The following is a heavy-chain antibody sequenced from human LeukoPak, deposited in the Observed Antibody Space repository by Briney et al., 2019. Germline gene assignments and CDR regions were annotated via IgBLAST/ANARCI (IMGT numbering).Heavy chain of an antibody. J-gene: IGHJ3*01. V-gene: IGHV3-30*03. D-gene: IGHD3-22*01. CDR2: ISYDGSTQ. CDR3: VTAHKYPTPSSGHAFDV. Sequence: GGSLRLSCAASGFTFSAYGMHWVRQAPGKGLEWVAVISYDGSTQYYTDSLKGRFTISRDNSKNTLYLQMDSLRAGDTAVYHCVTAHKYPTPSSGHAFDVWGQGTTVTVSS. CDR1: GFTFSAYG.